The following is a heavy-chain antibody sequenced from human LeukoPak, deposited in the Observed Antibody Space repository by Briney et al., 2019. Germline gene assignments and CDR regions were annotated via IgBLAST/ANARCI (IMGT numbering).Heavy chain of an antibody. CDR1: GGSISSYY. Sequence: SETLSLTCTVSGGSISSYYWSWIRQPPGKGLEWIGYIYYSGSTNYNPSLKSRVTISVDTSKNQFSLKLSSVTAADTAVYYCAGVRVATKYFDYWGQGTLVTVSS. CDR3: AGVRVATKYFDY. CDR2: IYYSGST. V-gene: IGHV4-59*01. J-gene: IGHJ4*02. D-gene: IGHD5-12*01.